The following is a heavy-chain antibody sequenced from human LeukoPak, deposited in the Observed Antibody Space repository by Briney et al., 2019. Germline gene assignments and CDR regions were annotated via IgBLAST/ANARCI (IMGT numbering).Heavy chain of an antibody. V-gene: IGHV4-39*07. CDR2: IYYSGST. D-gene: IGHD6-6*01. J-gene: IGHJ4*02. CDR3: ARVRAARHDY. Sequence: SETLSLTCTVSGDSISSGSYYWGWIRQPPGKGLEWIGSIYYSGSTYYNPSLKSRVTISVDTSKNQFSLKLSSVTAADTAVYYCARVRAARHDYWGQGTLVTVSS. CDR1: GDSISSGSYY.